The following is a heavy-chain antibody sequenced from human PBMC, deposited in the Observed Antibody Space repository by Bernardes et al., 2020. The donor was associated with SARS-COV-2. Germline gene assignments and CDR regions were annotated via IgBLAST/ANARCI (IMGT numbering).Heavy chain of an antibody. J-gene: IGHJ4*02. CDR3: ARVWDFWSGYDY. Sequence: GGSLRLSCAASGFTFSTYWMTWVRQAPGKGLEWVANIKQDGSETYYVDSVKGRFTISRDNAKNSLYLQMNSLRAEDTAVYYCARVWDFWSGYDYWGQGTLVTVSS. V-gene: IGHV3-7*03. D-gene: IGHD3-3*01. CDR2: IKQDGSET. CDR1: GFTFSTYW.